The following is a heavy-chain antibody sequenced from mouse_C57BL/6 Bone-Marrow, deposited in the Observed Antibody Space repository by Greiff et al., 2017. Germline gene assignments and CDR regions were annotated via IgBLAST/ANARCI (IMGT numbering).Heavy chain of an antibody. Sequence: EVQVVESEGGLVQPGSSMKLSCTASGFTFSDYYMAWVRQVPEKGLEWVANINYDGSSTYYLDSLKSRFIISRDNAKNILYLQMSSLKSEDTATXYCAGFYDDDGECNFDVWGTGTTVTVSS. D-gene: IGHD2-3*01. J-gene: IGHJ1*03. CDR3: AGFYDDDGECNFDV. CDR2: INYDGSST. CDR1: GFTFSDYY. V-gene: IGHV5-16*01.